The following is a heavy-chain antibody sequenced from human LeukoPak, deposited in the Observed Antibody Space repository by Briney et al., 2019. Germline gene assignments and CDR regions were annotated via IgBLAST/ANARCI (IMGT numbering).Heavy chain of an antibody. J-gene: IGHJ4*02. V-gene: IGHV4-31*03. D-gene: IGHD3-9*01. CDR1: GGSISSGGYY. CDR2: IYYSGST. Sequence: PSETLSLTCTVSGGSISSGGYYWSWIRQHPGKGLEWIGYIYYSGSTYYNPSLKSRVTISVDTSKNQFSLKLSSVTAADTAVYYCVTSKYYDILTGYRGVFDYWGQGTLVTVSS. CDR3: VTSKYYDILTGYRGVFDY.